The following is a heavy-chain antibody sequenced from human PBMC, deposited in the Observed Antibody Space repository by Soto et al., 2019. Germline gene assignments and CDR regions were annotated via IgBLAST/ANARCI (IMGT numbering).Heavy chain of an antibody. CDR1: GGSXCGYY. CDR3: ARRIVVVPAARSTPFDY. Sequence: AETLSLTCAVYGGSXCGYYWSWIRQPPGKGLEWIGEINHSGSTNYNPSLKSRVTISVDTSKNQFSLKLSSVTAADTAVYYCARRIVVVPAARSTPFDYWGQGTLVTVSS. V-gene: IGHV4-34*01. D-gene: IGHD2-2*01. CDR2: INHSGST. J-gene: IGHJ4*02.